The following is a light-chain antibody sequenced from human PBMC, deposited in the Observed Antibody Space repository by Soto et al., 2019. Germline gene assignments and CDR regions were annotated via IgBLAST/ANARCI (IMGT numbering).Light chain of an antibody. CDR1: SSDVGGYNY. CDR2: DVS. Sequence: QSVLTQPASVSGSPGQSITLSCPGTSSDVGGYNYVSWYQQHPGKAPKLMIYDVSNRPSGVSNRFSGSKSGNTASLTISGLQAEDEADYYCSSYTSSSTLVFGTGTKVTVL. J-gene: IGLJ1*01. V-gene: IGLV2-14*01. CDR3: SSYTSSSTLV.